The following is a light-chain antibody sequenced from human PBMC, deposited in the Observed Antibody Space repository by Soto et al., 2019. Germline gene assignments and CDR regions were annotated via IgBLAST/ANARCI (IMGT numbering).Light chain of an antibody. CDR3: QQHNNWPPWT. CDR1: QSVSDK. Sequence: EIVMTQSPATVSLSAGERATLSCRDSQSVSDKLAWYQQKPRQAPRLIIYHAYARATGIPARFSGSGSGTEFTPTISGLQSEDFAVYYCQQHNNWPPWTFGQGTKVDIK. CDR2: HAY. J-gene: IGKJ1*01. V-gene: IGKV3-15*01.